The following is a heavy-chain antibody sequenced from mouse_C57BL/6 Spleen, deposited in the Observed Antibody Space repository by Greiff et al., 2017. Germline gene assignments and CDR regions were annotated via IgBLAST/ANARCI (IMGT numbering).Heavy chain of an antibody. V-gene: IGHV1-15*01. CDR3: TRWGMWVFDY. J-gene: IGHJ2*01. Sequence: QVQLQQSGAELVRPGASVTLSCKASGYTFTDYEMHWVKQTPVHGLEWIGAIDPETGGTAYNQKFKGKAILTADKSSSTAYMELRSLTSEDSAVYYCTRWGMWVFDYWGQGTTLTVSS. CDR1: GYTFTDYE. CDR2: IDPETGGT.